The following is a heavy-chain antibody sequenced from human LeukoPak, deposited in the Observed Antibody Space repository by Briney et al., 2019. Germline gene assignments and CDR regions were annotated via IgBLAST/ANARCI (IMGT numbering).Heavy chain of an antibody. J-gene: IGHJ6*03. CDR3: ARVGYCSSTSCYLYYYYMDV. V-gene: IGHV1-2*02. Sequence: ASVKVSCKASGYTFTGYYIYWVRQAPGQGLEWMGWINPNSGGTNYAQKFQGRVTMTRDTSISTAYMELSRLRSDDTAVYYCARVGYCSSTSCYLYYYYMDVWGKGTTVTVSS. CDR1: GYTFTGYY. CDR2: INPNSGGT. D-gene: IGHD2-2*01.